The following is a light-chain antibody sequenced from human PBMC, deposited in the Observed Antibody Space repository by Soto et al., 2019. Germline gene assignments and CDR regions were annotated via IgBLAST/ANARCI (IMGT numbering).Light chain of an antibody. Sequence: QSALTQPHSVSGSPGQSVTICCAGTSSDVGGYNYVSWYQQHPGKAPKLMIYDVSKRPSGVPDRFSGSKSGNTASLTISGLQAEDEADYYCCSYAGRYTYVFGTGTKLTVL. V-gene: IGLV2-11*01. CDR1: SSDVGGYNY. J-gene: IGLJ1*01. CDR3: CSYAGRYTYV. CDR2: DVS.